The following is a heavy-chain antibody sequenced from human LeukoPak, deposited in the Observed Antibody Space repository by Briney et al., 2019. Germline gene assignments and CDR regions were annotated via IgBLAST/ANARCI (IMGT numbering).Heavy chain of an antibody. CDR1: GYTFTVNY. Sequence: GASVKVSCXTSGYTFTVNYMHWVRQALGQGLEWMGWINPKSGDTKYAQKFQGRVTVTRDTSSSTSYLELSRLRSDDTAIYYCARSQHNTFDPWGRGTLVTVSS. D-gene: IGHD1-1*01. V-gene: IGHV1-2*02. CDR2: INPKSGDT. J-gene: IGHJ5*02. CDR3: ARSQHNTFDP.